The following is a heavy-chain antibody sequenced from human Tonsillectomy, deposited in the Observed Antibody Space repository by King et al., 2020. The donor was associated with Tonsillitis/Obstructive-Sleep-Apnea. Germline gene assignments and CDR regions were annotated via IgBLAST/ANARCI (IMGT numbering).Heavy chain of an antibody. Sequence: VQLVESGAAVKKPGESLKISCKGSGYTFTSYYIAWVRQMSGKGLEWMGIIYTGDSDTRYSPSFQGQVTISVANSITTAYLQWSSLKASDTATYYCFNGVDYWGQGTLVTVSS. V-gene: IGHV5-51*01. J-gene: IGHJ4*02. CDR1: GYTFTSYY. CDR2: IYTGDSDT. CDR3: FNGVDY. D-gene: IGHD2-8*01.